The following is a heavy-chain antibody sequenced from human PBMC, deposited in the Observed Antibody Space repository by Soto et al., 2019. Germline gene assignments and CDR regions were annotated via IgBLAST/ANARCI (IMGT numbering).Heavy chain of an antibody. D-gene: IGHD6-6*01. V-gene: IGHV1-3*01. CDR3: ARRDGSSAGIYYYYGMDV. CDR1: GYTFTSYA. Sequence: GASVKVSCKASGYTFTSYAMHWVRQAPGQRLEWMGWINAGNGNTKYSQKFQGRVTITRDTSASTAYMELSSLRSEDTAVYYCARRDGSSAGIYYYYGMDVWGQGTTVTVSS. J-gene: IGHJ6*02. CDR2: INAGNGNT.